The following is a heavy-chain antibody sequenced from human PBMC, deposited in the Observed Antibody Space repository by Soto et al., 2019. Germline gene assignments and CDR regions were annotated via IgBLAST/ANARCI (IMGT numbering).Heavy chain of an antibody. CDR1: GFTFSSYS. J-gene: IGHJ4*02. V-gene: IGHV3-30-3*01. CDR2: ISYEGSDK. CDR3: ARGADYFASIAYEDY. Sequence: QVQLVESGGGVVQPGRSLRLSCVASGFTFSSYSMHWVRQAPGKGLEWVAIISYEGSDKYYADSVKGRFTISRDNSKNTLYLQMNSLRAEDTAVYYCARGADYFASIAYEDYWGQGTLVTVSS. D-gene: IGHD3-22*01.